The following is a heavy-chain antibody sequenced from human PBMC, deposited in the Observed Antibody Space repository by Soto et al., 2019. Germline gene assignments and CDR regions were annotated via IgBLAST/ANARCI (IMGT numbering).Heavy chain of an antibody. CDR2: ISAYNGNT. D-gene: IGHD3-22*01. CDR1: GYTFTSYG. J-gene: IGHJ6*02. CDR3: ARDGLYCYDSSGYQLAQYYYYYYGMDV. V-gene: IGHV1-18*01. Sequence: QVQLVQSGAEVKKPGASVKVSCKASGYTFTSYGISWVRQAPGQGLEWMGWISAYNGNTNYAQKLQGRVTMTTDTSTSTANMELSSLRSDDTAVYYCARDGLYCYDSSGYQLAQYYYYYYGMDVWGQGTTVTVSS.